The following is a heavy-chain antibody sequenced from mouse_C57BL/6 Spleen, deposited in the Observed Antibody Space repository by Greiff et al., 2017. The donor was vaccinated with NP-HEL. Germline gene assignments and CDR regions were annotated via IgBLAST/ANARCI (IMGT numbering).Heavy chain of an antibody. V-gene: IGHV14-4*01. CDR3: TRGYDRDY. Sequence: EVQLQQSGAELVRPGASVKLSCTASGFNIKDDYMHWVKQRPEQGLEWIGWIDPENGDTEYASKFQGKATITADTSSNTAYLQLSSLTSEDTAVYYCTRGYDRDYWGQGTTRTVSS. CDR1: GFNIKDDY. J-gene: IGHJ2*01. CDR2: IDPENGDT. D-gene: IGHD2-3*01.